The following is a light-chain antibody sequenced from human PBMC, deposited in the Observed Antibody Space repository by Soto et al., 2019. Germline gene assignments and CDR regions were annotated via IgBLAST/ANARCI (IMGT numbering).Light chain of an antibody. CDR3: QSYDSSLSGSVV. Sequence: QSALTQPPSVSGAPGQRVTISCTGSSSKIGAGYDVHWYQQLPGTAPKLLIYGNSNRPSGVPDRFSGSKSGTSASLAITGLQAEDEADYYCQSYDSSLSGSVVFGGGTKLTVL. CDR2: GNS. V-gene: IGLV1-40*01. J-gene: IGLJ3*02. CDR1: SSKIGAGYD.